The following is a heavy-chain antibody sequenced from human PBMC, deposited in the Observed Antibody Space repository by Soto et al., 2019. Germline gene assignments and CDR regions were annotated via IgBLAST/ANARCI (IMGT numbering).Heavy chain of an antibody. J-gene: IGHJ4*02. CDR1: GGSVSSGSYY. CDR2: IYYSGST. Sequence: SETLSLTCTVSGGSVSSGSYYWSWIRQPPGKGLEWIGYIYYSGSTNYNPSLKSRVTISVDTSKNQFSLKLISVTAADTAVYYCARDKITGLFDYWGQGTLVTVS. D-gene: IGHD2-8*02. V-gene: IGHV4-61*01. CDR3: ARDKITGLFDY.